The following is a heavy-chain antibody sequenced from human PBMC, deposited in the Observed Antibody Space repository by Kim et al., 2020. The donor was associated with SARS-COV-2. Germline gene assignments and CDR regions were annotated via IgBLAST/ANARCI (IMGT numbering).Heavy chain of an antibody. D-gene: IGHD3-9*01. CDR3: AKDLSRYDILTGYYGVGV. J-gene: IGHJ6*02. V-gene: IGHV3-23*01. CDR2: ISGSGGST. CDR1: GFTFSSYA. Sequence: GGSLRLSCAASGFTFSSYAMSWVRQAPGKGLEWVSAISGSGGSTYYADSVKGRFTISRDNSKNTLYLQMNSLRAEDTAVYYCAKDLSRYDILTGYYGVGVWGQGTTVTVSS.